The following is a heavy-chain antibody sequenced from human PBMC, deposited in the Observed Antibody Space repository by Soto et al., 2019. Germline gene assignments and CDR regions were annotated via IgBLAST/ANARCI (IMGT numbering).Heavy chain of an antibody. CDR1: GGSISSGGYY. J-gene: IGHJ4*02. V-gene: IGHV4-31*03. CDR2: IYYSGST. D-gene: IGHD3-10*01. CDR3: ARGPGTMAKIDY. Sequence: SETQSLTCPVSGGSISSGGYYWSWIRQHPGKGLEWIGYIYYSGSTYYNPSLKSRVTISVDTSKNQFSLKLSSVTAADTAVYYCARGPGTMAKIDYWGQGTLVTV.